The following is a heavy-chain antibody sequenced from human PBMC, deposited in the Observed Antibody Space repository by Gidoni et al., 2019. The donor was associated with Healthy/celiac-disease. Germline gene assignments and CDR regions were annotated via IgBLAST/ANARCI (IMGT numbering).Heavy chain of an antibody. CDR1: GGSISSYY. CDR2: IYYSGST. CDR3: ARGGIAGKSWFDP. V-gene: IGHV4-59*01. J-gene: IGHJ5*02. D-gene: IGHD6-13*01. Sequence: QVQLQESGPGLVKPSETLSLTCTVSGGSISSYYWSWIRQPPGKGLEWIGYIYYSGSTNYNPSLKSRVTISVDTSKNQFSLKLSSVTAADTAVYYCARGGIAGKSWFDPWGQGTLVTVSS.